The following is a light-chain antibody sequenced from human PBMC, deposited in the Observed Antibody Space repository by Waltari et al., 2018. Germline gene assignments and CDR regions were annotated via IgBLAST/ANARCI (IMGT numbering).Light chain of an antibody. CDR1: QSVNNK. J-gene: IGKJ4*01. Sequence: IVMTKSPATLSVSPGERVTLSCRASQSVNNKLAWYQQQPGQSPRLRIDDAATRATGIPTSFSGSGSGTEFTITISSLQSEDFAVYYCQQYSDWPLTFGGGTKGEIK. CDR3: QQYSDWPLT. V-gene: IGKV3-15*01. CDR2: DAA.